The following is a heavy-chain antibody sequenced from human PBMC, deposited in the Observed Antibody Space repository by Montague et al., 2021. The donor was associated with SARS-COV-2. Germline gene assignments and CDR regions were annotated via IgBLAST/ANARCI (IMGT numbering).Heavy chain of an antibody. J-gene: IGHJ4*02. V-gene: IGHV6-1*01. CDR1: GDSVARNSAA. Sequence: CAISGDSVARNSAAWNWIRQSPSKGFEWLGGTYYRSKWYNDYAVAVKSRITINPDTSKSQISLQLNSVTPEDTAVYYCARTSASSDYWGQGTLVTVSS. CDR2: TYYRSKWYN. CDR3: ARTSASSDY. D-gene: IGHD1-26*01.